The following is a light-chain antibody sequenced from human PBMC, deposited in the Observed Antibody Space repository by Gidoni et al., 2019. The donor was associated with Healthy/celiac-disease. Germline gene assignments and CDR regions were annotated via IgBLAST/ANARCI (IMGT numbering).Light chain of an antibody. CDR1: SLRSYY. V-gene: IGLV3-19*01. CDR2: GKN. CDR3: NSRDSSGNHLV. J-gene: IGLJ2*01. Sequence: SSVLTQDPAVSVALGQTVRITCQGDSLRSYYASWYQQKPGQAPVLVIYGKNNRPSGIPDRFSGSSSGNTAALTITGAQAEEEADYYCNSRDSSGNHLVFGGGTKLTVL.